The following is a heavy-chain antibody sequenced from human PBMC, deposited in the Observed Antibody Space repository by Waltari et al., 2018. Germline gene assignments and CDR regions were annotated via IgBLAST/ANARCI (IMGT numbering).Heavy chain of an antibody. D-gene: IGHD2-21*02. Sequence: QVQLQESGPGLVKSSETLSLTCTVSGASIRSYFWSWIRQSPGKGLEWIGYMYHSGSTNYSPSLKSRVTISVDTSKNQFFLKLSSVTAADTAVYYCAKGVVVTTMNFYYYMDVWGKGTPVTVSS. CDR3: AKGVVVTTMNFYYYMDV. CDR1: GASIRSYF. J-gene: IGHJ6*03. V-gene: IGHV4-59*01. CDR2: MYHSGST.